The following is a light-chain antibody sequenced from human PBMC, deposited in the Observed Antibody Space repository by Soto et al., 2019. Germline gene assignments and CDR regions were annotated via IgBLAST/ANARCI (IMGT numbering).Light chain of an antibody. CDR2: EVS. V-gene: IGLV2-14*01. Sequence: QSALTQPASVSGTPGQSITISCTGSNSDVGIYDFVSWYQHHPGRAPKLIVSEVSHRPSGVSNRFSGSKSGNTASLTISGLQSEDEADYYCDSYTTSNTRVFGTGTKVTVL. J-gene: IGLJ1*01. CDR1: NSDVGIYDF. CDR3: DSYTTSNTRV.